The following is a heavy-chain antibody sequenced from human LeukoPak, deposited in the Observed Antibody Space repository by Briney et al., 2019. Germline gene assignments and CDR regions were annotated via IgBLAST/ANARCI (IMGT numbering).Heavy chain of an antibody. CDR1: GGSLSGYY. Sequence: SETLSLTCAVYGGSLSGYYWTWIRQPPGERLQWMGEINHVGTTDYNPSLKSRVTISVDTSNNQFSLKLNPVTAADTAVYFCARLGQPRDYWGQGTLVTVSS. J-gene: IGHJ4*02. CDR2: INHVGTT. CDR3: ARLGQPRDY. V-gene: IGHV4-34*01.